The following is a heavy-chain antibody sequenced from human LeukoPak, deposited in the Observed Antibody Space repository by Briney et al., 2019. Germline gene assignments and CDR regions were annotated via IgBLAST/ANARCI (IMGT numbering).Heavy chain of an antibody. CDR2: TYYRSKWYN. Sequence: SQTLSLTCAISGVSVSSNSAAWNWIRQSPSRGLEWLGRTYYRSKWYNDYAVSVKSRITINPDTSKNQFSLQLNSVTPEDTAVYYCARATIVQQLVPIYYYYYMDVWGKGTTVTISS. J-gene: IGHJ6*03. CDR1: GVSVSSNSAA. D-gene: IGHD6-13*01. V-gene: IGHV6-1*01. CDR3: ARATIVQQLVPIYYYYYMDV.